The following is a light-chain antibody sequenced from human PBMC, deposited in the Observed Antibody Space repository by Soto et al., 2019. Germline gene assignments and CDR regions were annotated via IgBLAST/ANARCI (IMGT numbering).Light chain of an antibody. Sequence: DIQMTQSPSTLSASVGDRVTITCRASQSISSWLAWYQQKPGKAPKLLIYKAYSLESGVRSRFSGSGSGREFTLTISSLETDDFATYYYQQYNSYSWTFGQGTKVEIK. CDR2: KAY. J-gene: IGKJ1*01. V-gene: IGKV1-5*03. CDR3: QQYNSYSWT. CDR1: QSISSW.